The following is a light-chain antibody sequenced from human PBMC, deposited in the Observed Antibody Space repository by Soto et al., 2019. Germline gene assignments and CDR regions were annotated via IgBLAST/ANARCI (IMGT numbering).Light chain of an antibody. J-gene: IGKJ4*01. CDR1: QSLLHRSGYNY. CDR3: MQALETPLA. CDR2: FAS. V-gene: IGKV2-28*01. Sequence: IVMTQSPLSLPVTPGEPASISCRSSQSLLHRSGYNYLTWYVQKPGQSPQLLIYFASGRASGVPDRFSGSGSGTDFTLRISRVEAEDVGVYYCMQALETPLAFGGGTKLEIK.